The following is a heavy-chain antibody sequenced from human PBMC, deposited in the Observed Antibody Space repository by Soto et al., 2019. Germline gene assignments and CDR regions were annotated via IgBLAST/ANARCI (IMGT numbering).Heavy chain of an antibody. CDR1: GFTFSSYA. CDR2: ISGSGGTT. CDR3: TKDYLVVVPAASGY. D-gene: IGHD2-2*01. V-gene: IGHV3-23*01. Sequence: GGSLRLSCAASGFTFSSYAMSWVRQAPGKGLEWVSSISGSGGTTYYADSVKGRFTISRDNSKNTLYLQMNSLRAEDTAVYYCTKDYLVVVPAASGYWGQGTLVTVSS. J-gene: IGHJ4*02.